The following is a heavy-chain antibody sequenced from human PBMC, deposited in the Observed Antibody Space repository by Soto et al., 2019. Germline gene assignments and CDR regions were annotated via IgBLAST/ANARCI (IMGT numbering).Heavy chain of an antibody. CDR3: AKGSEVARQELDY. D-gene: IGHD2-15*01. CDR2: ISSDGSDK. Sequence: QVQLVESGGGVVQPGRSLRLSCAASGFTFSNFGMHWVRQAPGKGLEWVAVISSDGSDKYYSDSVKGRFTISRDNSKNTLFLQRNSLRVEDTAVYYCAKGSEVARQELDYWGEGNLVTVSS. J-gene: IGHJ4*02. V-gene: IGHV3-30*18. CDR1: GFTFSNFG.